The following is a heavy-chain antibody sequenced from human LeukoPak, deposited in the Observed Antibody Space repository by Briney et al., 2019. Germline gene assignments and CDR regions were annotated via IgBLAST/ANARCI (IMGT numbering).Heavy chain of an antibody. CDR1: GGSISSYY. J-gene: IGHJ4*02. D-gene: IGHD6-13*01. V-gene: IGHV4-59*01. CDR2: IYYSGST. CDR3: ARNTIAAAGSFDY. Sequence: PSETLSLTCTVSGGSISSYYWSWIRQPPGKGLEWIGYIYYSGSTNYNPSLKSRVTIPVDTSKNQFSLKLSTVTAADTAVYYCARNTIAAAGSFDYWGQGTLVTVSS.